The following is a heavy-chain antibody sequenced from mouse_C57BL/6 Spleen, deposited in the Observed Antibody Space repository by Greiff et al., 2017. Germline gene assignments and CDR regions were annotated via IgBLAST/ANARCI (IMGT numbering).Heavy chain of an antibody. CDR2: LYPGDGDT. D-gene: IGHD1-1*01. J-gene: IGHJ4*01. V-gene: IGHV1-82*01. CDR3: ARRDYYTGVAPYAMDY. CDR1: GYAFSSSW. Sequence: VQLQQSGPELVKPGASVKISCKASGYAFSSSWMNWVKLRPGKGLEWIGRLYPGDGDTNYNGKFKGKATLTADKSSSTAYMQLSSLTSEDSAVYFCARRDYYTGVAPYAMDYWGQGTSVTVSS.